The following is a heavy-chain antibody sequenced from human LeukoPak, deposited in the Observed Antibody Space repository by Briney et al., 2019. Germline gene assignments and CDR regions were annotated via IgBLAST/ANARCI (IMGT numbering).Heavy chain of an antibody. CDR2: IYYSGST. CDR3: ASTRAHDTHFGY. D-gene: IGHD1-1*01. CDR1: GGSISSGDYY. Sequence: SETLSLTCTVSGGSISSGDYYWSWLRQPPGKGLEWIGYIYYSGSTYYNPFLKSRVTISVDTSKNQFSLKLSSVTAADTAVYYCASTRAHDTHFGYWGQGTLVTVSS. J-gene: IGHJ4*02. V-gene: IGHV4-30-4*08.